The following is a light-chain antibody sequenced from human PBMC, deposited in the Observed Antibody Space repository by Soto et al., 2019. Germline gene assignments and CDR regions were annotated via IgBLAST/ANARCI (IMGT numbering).Light chain of an antibody. CDR1: QSVASTY. CDR2: DAS. V-gene: IGKV3-20*01. J-gene: IGKJ4*01. Sequence: EIVLTQSPGILSLSPGERATLSCRASQSVASTYLAWYQQKPGQAPRLLIYDASSRATGIPDRFSGSGSGTDFTLTISRLEPEDFGVYYCQQYAVALLTFGGGTKVDNK. CDR3: QQYAVALLT.